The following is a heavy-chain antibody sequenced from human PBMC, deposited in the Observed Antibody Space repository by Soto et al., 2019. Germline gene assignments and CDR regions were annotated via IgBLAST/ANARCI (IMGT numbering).Heavy chain of an antibody. Sequence: QVQLQESGPGLVKPSQTLSLTCTVSGGSISSGDYYWSWIRQPPGKGLEWIGYIYYSGSTYYNPYLQSRVTLSVDTSKNQFTLKLSSVTAADTSVYYCAGTITLVRGGQALYYYYGMDVWGQGTTVTVSS. D-gene: IGHD3-10*01. CDR2: IYYSGST. J-gene: IGHJ6*02. CDR3: AGTITLVRGGQALYYYYGMDV. CDR1: GGSISSGDYY. V-gene: IGHV4-30-4*01.